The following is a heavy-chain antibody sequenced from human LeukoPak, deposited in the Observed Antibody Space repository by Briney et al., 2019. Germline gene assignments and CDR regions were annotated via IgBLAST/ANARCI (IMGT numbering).Heavy chain of an antibody. J-gene: IGHJ4*02. CDR3: AREGVAGSDY. Sequence: GGSLRLPCAASGFTFSTYSMNWVRQAPGKGLEWLSYISSGGGTIYYADSVKGRFTISRDNAKNSLYLEMNSLRDEDTALYYCAREGVAGSDYWGQGTLVTVSS. V-gene: IGHV3-48*02. D-gene: IGHD6-19*01. CDR1: GFTFSTYS. CDR2: ISSGGGTI.